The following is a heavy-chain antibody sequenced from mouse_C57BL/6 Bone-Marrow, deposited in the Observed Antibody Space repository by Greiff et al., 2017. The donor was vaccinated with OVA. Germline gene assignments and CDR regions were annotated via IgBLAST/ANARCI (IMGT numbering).Heavy chain of an antibody. CDR3: ARHDGYYVDWYFDV. CDR1: GFTFSSYT. Sequence: VQLKESGGGLVKPGGSLKLSCAASGFTFSSYTMSWVRQTPEKRLEWVATISGGGGNTYYPDSVKGRFTISRDNAKNTLYLQMSSLRSEDTALYYCARHDGYYVDWYFDVWGTGTTVTVSS. D-gene: IGHD2-3*01. J-gene: IGHJ1*03. CDR2: ISGGGGNT. V-gene: IGHV5-9*01.